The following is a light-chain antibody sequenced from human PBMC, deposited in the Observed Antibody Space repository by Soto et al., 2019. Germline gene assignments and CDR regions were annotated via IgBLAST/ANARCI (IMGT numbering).Light chain of an antibody. J-gene: IGLJ1*01. V-gene: IGLV1-44*01. CDR1: SSNIGSHP. CDR3: ASWDNSLNGLYV. CDR2: GDN. Sequence: QSALTQPPSASGTPGQRVTISCSGSSSNIGSHPVNWYQQPPGTAPKLLLYGDNQRPSGVPDRFSASKSGASASLAISGLQSEDEATYYCASWDNSLNGLYVFGAGTKVTVL.